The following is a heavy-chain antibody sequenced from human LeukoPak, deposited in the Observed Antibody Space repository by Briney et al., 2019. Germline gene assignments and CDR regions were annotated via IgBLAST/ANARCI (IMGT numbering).Heavy chain of an antibody. D-gene: IGHD1-20*01. CDR1: GFTFSDYT. J-gene: IGHJ4*02. V-gene: IGHV3-11*01. Sequence: PGGSLRLSCAASGFTFSDYTMSWIRQAPGKGLEWVSYISSTVIPTYYADSVKGRFTISRDNAKNSLYLQMNSLRAEDTAVYYCVRSVYNWNDVDYWGQGTLVTVSS. CDR3: VRSVYNWNDVDY. CDR2: ISSTVIPT.